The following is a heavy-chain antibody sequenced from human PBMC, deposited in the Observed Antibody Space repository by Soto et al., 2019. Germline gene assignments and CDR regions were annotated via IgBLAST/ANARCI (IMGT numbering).Heavy chain of an antibody. D-gene: IGHD3-22*01. J-gene: IGHJ4*02. CDR3: ARERIYYYDSSGYSFDY. V-gene: IGHV1-18*01. CDR1: GFAWTSYG. Sequence: SVEVSRKASGFAWTSYGFRWVRQAPGQVLEWMGWISAYNGNTNYAQKLQGRVTMTTDTSTSTAYMELRSLRSDDTAVYYCARERIYYYDSSGYSFDYWGQGTLVTVSS. CDR2: ISAYNGNT.